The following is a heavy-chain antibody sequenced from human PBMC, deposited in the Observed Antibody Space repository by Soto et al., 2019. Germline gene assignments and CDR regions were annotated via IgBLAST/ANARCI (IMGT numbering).Heavy chain of an antibody. CDR1: GFTFSIYA. D-gene: IGHD6-19*01. CDR2: ISYDGTKT. J-gene: IGHJ4*02. V-gene: IGHV3-30*18. Sequence: QVQLVASGGGVVQPGRSLRVSCAASGFTFSIYAMHWVRQAPGTGLEWVAVISYDGTKTYYADSVKGRFTISRDNSKNTVYLQMNSLRDEDTAVYYCAKDRGPRRQWLIGPFDYWGQGTVVTVSP. CDR3: AKDRGPRRQWLIGPFDY.